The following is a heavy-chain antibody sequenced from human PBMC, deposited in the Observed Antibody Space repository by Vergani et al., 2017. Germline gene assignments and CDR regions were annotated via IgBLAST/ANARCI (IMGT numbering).Heavy chain of an antibody. D-gene: IGHD5-12*01. Sequence: QVQLQESGPGLVKPSETLSLTCTVSGGSISSYYWSWIRQPPGKGLEWSGYIYYIGSTNYNPPLTSRVTISVDTSKNQFSLKLSSVTAADTAVYYCATYSGYDSVGWFDPWGQGTLVTVSS. J-gene: IGHJ5*02. CDR1: GGSISSYY. V-gene: IGHV4-59*01. CDR3: ATYSGYDSVGWFDP. CDR2: IYYIGST.